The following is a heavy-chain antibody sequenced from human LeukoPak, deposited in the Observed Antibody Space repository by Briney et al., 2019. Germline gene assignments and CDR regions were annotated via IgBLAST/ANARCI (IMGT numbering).Heavy chain of an antibody. CDR2: IYYSGST. V-gene: IGHV4-59*01. D-gene: IGHD2-15*01. CDR1: GGSISSYY. CDR3: ARAVAGYCSGGSCPFDY. Sequence: SETLSLTCTVSGGSISSYYWSWIRQPPGKGLEWIGYIYYSGSTNYNPSLKSRVTISVDTSKNQFSLKLSSVTAADTAVYYCARAVAGYCSGGSCPFDYWGQGTLVTVSS. J-gene: IGHJ4*02.